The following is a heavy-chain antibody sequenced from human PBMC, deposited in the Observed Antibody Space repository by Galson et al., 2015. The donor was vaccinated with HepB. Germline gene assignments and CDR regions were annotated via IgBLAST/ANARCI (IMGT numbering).Heavy chain of an antibody. Sequence: SVKVSCKASGYTFTSYGISWVRQAPGQGLEWMGWISAYNGNTNYAQKPQGRVTMTTDTSTSTAYMELRSLRSDDTAVYYCARTPKDIVVVPAATPYYYYYYYMDVWGKGTTVTVSS. CDR2: ISAYNGNT. D-gene: IGHD2-2*01. J-gene: IGHJ6*03. CDR1: GYTFTSYG. V-gene: IGHV1-18*01. CDR3: ARTPKDIVVVPAATPYYYYYYYMDV.